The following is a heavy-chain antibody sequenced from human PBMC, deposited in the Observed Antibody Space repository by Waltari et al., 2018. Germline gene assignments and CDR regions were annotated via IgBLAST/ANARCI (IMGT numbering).Heavy chain of an antibody. CDR1: GFTFSSYA. J-gene: IGHJ4*02. D-gene: IGHD6-6*01. CDR2: ISYDGSNK. V-gene: IGHV3-30-3*01. Sequence: QVQLVESGGGVVQPGRSLRPSCAASGFTFSSYAMHWVRQAPGKGLEWVAVISYDGSNKYYADSVKGRFTISRDNSKNTLYLQMNSLRAEDTAVYYCARDASLISSSPAYFDYWGQGTLVTVSS. CDR3: ARDASLISSSPAYFDY.